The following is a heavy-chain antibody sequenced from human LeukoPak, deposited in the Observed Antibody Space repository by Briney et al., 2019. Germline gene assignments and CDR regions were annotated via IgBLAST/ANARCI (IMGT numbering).Heavy chain of an antibody. J-gene: IGHJ3*02. CDR1: GASISSGGYY. D-gene: IGHD2-21*02. CDR3: AQNCGGDCLDAFDI. CDR2: IYYSGST. Sequence: SETLSLTCTVSGASISSGGYYWSWIRQHPGKGLEWIGYIYYSGSTYYNPSLKSRVTISVDTSKNQFSLKLSSMTAADTAVYYCAQNCGGDCLDAFDIWGQGTMVTVSS. V-gene: IGHV4-31*03.